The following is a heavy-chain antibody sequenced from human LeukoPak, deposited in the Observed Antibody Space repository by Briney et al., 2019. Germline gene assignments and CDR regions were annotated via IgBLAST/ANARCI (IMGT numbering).Heavy chain of an antibody. V-gene: IGHV3-74*01. J-gene: IGHJ4*02. Sequence: GGSLRLSCAASGFTFSSYWMHWVRQAPGKGLVWVSRINSDGSSTSYADSVKGRFTISRDNAKNTLYLQMNSLRAEDTAVYYCARARYSGYDPVSHWGQGTLVTVSS. D-gene: IGHD5-12*01. CDR3: ARARYSGYDPVSH. CDR2: INSDGSST. CDR1: GFTFSSYW.